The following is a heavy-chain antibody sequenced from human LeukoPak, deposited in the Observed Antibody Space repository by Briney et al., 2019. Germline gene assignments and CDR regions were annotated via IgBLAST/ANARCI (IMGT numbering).Heavy chain of an antibody. CDR3: ARDVLGMSGAWFFDL. V-gene: IGHV4-4*07. D-gene: IGHD7-27*01. Sequence: SETLSLTCAVSGDSISTNCWTWIRQPAGKELEWIGRVCTSGITNYNPSLESRITMSLDTSKKQFSLRLTSVTAADTAVYYCARDVLGMSGAWFFDLWGRGTLVTVSS. J-gene: IGHJ2*01. CDR1: GDSISTNC. CDR2: VCTSGIT.